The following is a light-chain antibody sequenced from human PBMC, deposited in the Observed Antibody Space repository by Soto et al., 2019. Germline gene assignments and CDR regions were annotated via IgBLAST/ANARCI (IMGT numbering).Light chain of an antibody. CDR1: QSVNSF. V-gene: IGKV3-11*01. CDR2: DAS. CDR3: QQRGNWPLT. Sequence: EIVLTQSPATLSLSPGERATLSCRASQSVNSFLAWYQQKPGQAPRLLVYDASNRATGIPARFSGSGSGTDFTLTISSLEPEDSAVYYCQQRGNWPLTFGGGTKVEIK. J-gene: IGKJ4*01.